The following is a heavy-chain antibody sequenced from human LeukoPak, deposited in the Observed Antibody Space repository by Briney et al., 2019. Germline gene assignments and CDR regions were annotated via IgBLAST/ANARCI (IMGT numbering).Heavy chain of an antibody. CDR3: ARYIYGYLHY. CDR2: INPSGGSA. J-gene: IGHJ4*02. V-gene: IGHV1-46*01. CDR1: GYTFTNYN. D-gene: IGHD5-18*01. Sequence: GASVKVSCKASGYTFTNYNIHWVRQAPGQGLEWMGIINPSGGSASYAQKFQGRVTMTWDTSTSTVYTELSSLRSEDAAVYYCARYIYGYLHYWGQGTLVTVSS.